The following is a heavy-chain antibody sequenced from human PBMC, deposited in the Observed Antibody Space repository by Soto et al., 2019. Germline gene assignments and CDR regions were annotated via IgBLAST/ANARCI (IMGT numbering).Heavy chain of an antibody. Sequence: EVQLLESGGGLVQPGGSLRLSCAASGFTFSSYAMSWVRQAPGKGLEWVSAISGSGGSTYYAYSVKGRFTISRNNSKNTLYLQMNSLRAEDTAVYYCAKDLTMIVVVMPQPVHDAFDIWGQGTMVTVSS. CDR3: AKDLTMIVVVMPQPVHDAFDI. V-gene: IGHV3-23*01. CDR2: ISGSGGST. D-gene: IGHD3-22*01. CDR1: GFTFSSYA. J-gene: IGHJ3*02.